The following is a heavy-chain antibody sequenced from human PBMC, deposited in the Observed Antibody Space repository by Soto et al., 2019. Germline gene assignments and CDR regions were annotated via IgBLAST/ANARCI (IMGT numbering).Heavy chain of an antibody. CDR1: GDTFNTFA. Sequence: QVQLVQSGAEVKQPGSSVRVSCKSSGDTFNTFAISWVRQAPGQGLEWMGGIIPIFGAPDYAQQFPGRVTISADESTRTAYLDLRRLRSEDTAVYYGARSPGITGTRASQYAMDVWGQGTTVTVSS. D-gene: IGHD1-20*01. CDR3: ARSPGITGTRASQYAMDV. V-gene: IGHV1-69*01. J-gene: IGHJ6*02. CDR2: IIPIFGAP.